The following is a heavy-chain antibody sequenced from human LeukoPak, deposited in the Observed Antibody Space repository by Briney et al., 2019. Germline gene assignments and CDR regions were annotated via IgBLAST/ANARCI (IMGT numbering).Heavy chain of an antibody. CDR3: AREEYSYGYFDY. J-gene: IGHJ4*02. Sequence: GGSLRLSCAASGFTFSSYSMNWVRQAPGKGLEWVSSISSSSYIYYADSVKGRFTISRDNSKNTLYLQMNSLRAEDTAVYYCAREEYSYGYFDYWGQGTLVTVSS. CDR2: ISSSSYI. D-gene: IGHD5-18*01. CDR1: GFTFSSYS. V-gene: IGHV3-21*04.